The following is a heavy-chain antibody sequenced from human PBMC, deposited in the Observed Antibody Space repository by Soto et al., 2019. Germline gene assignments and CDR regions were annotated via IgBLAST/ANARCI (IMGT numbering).Heavy chain of an antibody. CDR1: GGSIISSSYY. Sequence: SETLSLTCTVSGGSIISSSYYWGWIRQPPGKGLEWIGSIYYSGSTYYNPSLKSRVTISVDTSKNQFSLKLSSVTAADTAVYYCARRVGHDYGDYGERTWFDSWGQGTLVTVSS. J-gene: IGHJ5*01. V-gene: IGHV4-39*01. CDR3: ARRVGHDYGDYGERTWFDS. CDR2: IYYSGST. D-gene: IGHD4-17*01.